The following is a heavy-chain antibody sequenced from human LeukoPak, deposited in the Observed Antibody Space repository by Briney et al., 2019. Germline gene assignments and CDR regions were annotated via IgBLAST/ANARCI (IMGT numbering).Heavy chain of an antibody. V-gene: IGHV3-33*01. CDR3: ARTYSSSWYFDYYYYYGMDV. Sequence: GSLRLSCAASGFTFSSYGMHWVRQAPGKGLEWVAVIWYDGSNKYYADSVKGRFTISRDNSKNTLYLQMNSLRAEDTAVYYCARTYSSSWYFDYYYYYGMDVWGQGTTVTVSS. J-gene: IGHJ6*02. CDR1: GFTFSSYG. D-gene: IGHD6-13*01. CDR2: IWYDGSNK.